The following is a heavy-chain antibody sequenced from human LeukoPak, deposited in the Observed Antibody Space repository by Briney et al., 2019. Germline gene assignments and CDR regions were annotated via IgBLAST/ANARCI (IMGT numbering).Heavy chain of an antibody. J-gene: IGHJ3*02. CDR3: ARYSTEVVFAMHAFDI. CDR2: IHPGDSDT. CDR1: GYSFTSYW. Sequence: PGESLKISCKGSGYSFTSYWIGWVRQMPGKGLEWMGIIHPGDSDTRYSPSFQGQVTISADKSTSTAYLQWSSLKASDTAMYYCARYSTEVVFAMHAFDIWGQGTMVTVSS. V-gene: IGHV5-51*01. D-gene: IGHD2-2*01.